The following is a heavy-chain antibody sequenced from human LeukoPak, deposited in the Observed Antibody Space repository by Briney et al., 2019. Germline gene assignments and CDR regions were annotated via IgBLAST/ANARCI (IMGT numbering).Heavy chain of an antibody. D-gene: IGHD6-13*01. Sequence: PSETLSLTCTVSGGSISSYYWSWIRQPPGKGLEWIGSIYYSGSTYYNPSLKSRVTISVDTSKNQFSLKLSSVTAADTAVYYCARKAGYRDAFDIWGQGTMVTVSS. J-gene: IGHJ3*02. CDR2: IYYSGST. V-gene: IGHV4-59*04. CDR3: ARKAGYRDAFDI. CDR1: GGSISSYY.